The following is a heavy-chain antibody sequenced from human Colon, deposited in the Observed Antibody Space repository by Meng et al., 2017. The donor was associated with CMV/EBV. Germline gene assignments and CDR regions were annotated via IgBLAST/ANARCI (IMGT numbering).Heavy chain of an antibody. CDR3: TTVPGDAIGYSFDC. V-gene: IGHV3-15*01. CDR2: IISKSKGGTT. CDR1: GFTFSNAW. D-gene: IGHD3-22*01. Sequence: HFLGSGGGLVEPGGSLRLSCSASGFTFSNAWMSWVRQAPGKGLEWVGRIISKSKGGTTDYAAPVKGRFTISRDDSKNTVYLQMNSLKTEDTVVYYCTTVPGDAIGYSFDCWGQGNLVTVSS. J-gene: IGHJ4*02.